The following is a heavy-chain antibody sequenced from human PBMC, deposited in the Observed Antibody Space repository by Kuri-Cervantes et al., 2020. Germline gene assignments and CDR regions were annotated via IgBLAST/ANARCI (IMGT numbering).Heavy chain of an antibody. CDR2: FDPEDGET. D-gene: IGHD3-10*01. CDR1: GYTLTELS. V-gene: IGHV1-24*01. J-gene: IGHJ5*02. CDR3: ARGPYITMVQGVIIGWFDP. Sequence: ASVKVSCKVSGYTLTELSMHWVRQAPGKGLEWMGGFDPEDGETIYAQKLQGRATLTEDTSTDTAYMELSSLRSEDTAVYYCARGPYITMVQGVIIGWFDPWGQGTLVTVSS.